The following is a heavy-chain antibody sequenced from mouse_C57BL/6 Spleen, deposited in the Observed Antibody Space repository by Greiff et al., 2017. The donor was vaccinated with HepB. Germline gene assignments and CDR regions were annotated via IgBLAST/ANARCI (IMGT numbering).Heavy chain of an antibody. CDR2: IDPNSGGT. V-gene: IGHV1-72*01. CDR3: ARSFAAVVSFDY. D-gene: IGHD6-2*01. CDR1: GYTFTSYC. Sequence: VQLQQSGPELVKPGASVKLSCKASGYTFTSYCMHWVKQRPGRGLEWIGRIDPNSGGTKYNEKFKSKATLTVDTTSSTAYMQLSSLTSEESAVYYCARSFAAVVSFDYWGQGTTLTVSS. J-gene: IGHJ2*01.